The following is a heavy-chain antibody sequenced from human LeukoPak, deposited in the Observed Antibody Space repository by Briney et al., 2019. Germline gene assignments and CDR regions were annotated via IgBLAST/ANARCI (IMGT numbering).Heavy chain of an antibody. CDR1: GFTFSSYA. V-gene: IGHV3-23*01. D-gene: IGHD3-10*01. J-gene: IGHJ4*02. Sequence: GGSLRLSCAASGFTFSSYAMSWVRQAPGKGLEWVSAISGSGGSTYYADSVKGRFTISRDNSKNTLYLQMNSLRAEDTAVYYCANELTYYYGSAEGDYFDYWGQGTLVTVSS. CDR3: ANELTYYYGSAEGDYFDY. CDR2: ISGSGGST.